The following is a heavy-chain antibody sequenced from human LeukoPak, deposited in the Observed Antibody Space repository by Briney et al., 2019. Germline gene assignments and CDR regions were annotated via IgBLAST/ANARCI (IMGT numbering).Heavy chain of an antibody. Sequence: SQTLSLTCTVSGGSISSGGYYWSWIRQHPGKGLEWIAYIYYSGSTYYNPSLKSRVTISVDTSKNQFSLKLSSVTAADTAVYYCARAIVVPAAKSNWFDPWGQGTLVTVSS. CDR2: IYYSGST. D-gene: IGHD2-2*01. V-gene: IGHV4-31*03. CDR1: GGSISSGGYY. J-gene: IGHJ5*02. CDR3: ARAIVVPAAKSNWFDP.